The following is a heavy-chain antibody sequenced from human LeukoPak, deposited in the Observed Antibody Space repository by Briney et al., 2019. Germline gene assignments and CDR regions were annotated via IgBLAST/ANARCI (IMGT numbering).Heavy chain of an antibody. Sequence: GGSLRLSCAASGFTFSSCWMHWVRQAPGQGLVWVARISGDGSSTNYADSVKGRFTISRDNAKNTLYLQMNSLRAEDTAVYYCAKDLLVGYCSSTSCPYYYYGLAVWGQGTRFTVSS. J-gene: IGHJ6*02. CDR1: GFTFSSCW. V-gene: IGHV3-74*01. CDR3: AKDLLVGYCSSTSCPYYYYGLAV. D-gene: IGHD2-2*01. CDR2: ISGDGSST.